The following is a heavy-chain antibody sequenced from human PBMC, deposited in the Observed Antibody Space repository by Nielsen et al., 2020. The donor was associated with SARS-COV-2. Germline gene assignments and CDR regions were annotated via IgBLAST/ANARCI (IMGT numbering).Heavy chain of an antibody. CDR3: ARGSFSGYYFDY. CDR1: GYTFTSYD. CDR2: VDPDSSNT. J-gene: IGHJ4*02. D-gene: IGHD3-10*01. Sequence: ASVKVSCKASGYTFTSYDINWVRQASGQGLEWMGWVDPDSSNTGYAQKFQGRVTMTANTSISTAYMEVSSLRSEDTAVYYCARGSFSGYYFDYWGQGTLVTVSS. V-gene: IGHV1-8*01.